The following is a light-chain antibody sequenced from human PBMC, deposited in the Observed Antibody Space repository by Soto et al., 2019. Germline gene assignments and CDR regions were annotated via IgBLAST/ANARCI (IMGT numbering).Light chain of an antibody. Sequence: HSALTQPPSVSGSPGQSVTISCTGTSSDVGDYNYVSWYQHQPDKAPKLMIYGVTKRPSGVPDRFSGSKSGNTASLTVSGLQAEDEADYYCSSYAGSNNFGVFGGGTKLTVL. CDR2: GVT. CDR3: SSYAGSNNFGV. J-gene: IGLJ2*01. CDR1: SSDVGDYNY. V-gene: IGLV2-8*01.